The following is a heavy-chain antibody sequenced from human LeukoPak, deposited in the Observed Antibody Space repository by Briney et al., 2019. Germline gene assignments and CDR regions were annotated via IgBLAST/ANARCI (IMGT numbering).Heavy chain of an antibody. CDR3: ARGSMITNY. Sequence: GGSLRLSCAASGFTFSSYEMNWVRQAPGKGLEWVSYISSSSSYIYYADSVKGRFTISRDNAKNSLYLQMNSLRAEDTAVYYCARGSMITNYWGQGTLVTVSS. CDR1: GFTFSSYE. CDR2: ISSSSSYI. V-gene: IGHV3-21*05. J-gene: IGHJ4*02. D-gene: IGHD3-22*01.